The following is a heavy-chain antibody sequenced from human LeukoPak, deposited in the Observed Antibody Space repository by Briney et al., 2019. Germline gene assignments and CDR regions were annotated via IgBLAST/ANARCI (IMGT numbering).Heavy chain of an antibody. CDR3: AKDGDCGGDCYRYFDY. CDR1: GFTFSSYA. V-gene: IGHV3-23*01. Sequence: GGSLRLSCAASGFTFSSYAMSWVRQAPGKGLEWVSAISGSGGSTYYADSVKGQFTISRDNSKNTLYLQMNSLRAEDTAVYYCAKDGDCGGDCYRYFDYWGQGTLVTVSS. J-gene: IGHJ4*02. CDR2: ISGSGGST. D-gene: IGHD2-21*02.